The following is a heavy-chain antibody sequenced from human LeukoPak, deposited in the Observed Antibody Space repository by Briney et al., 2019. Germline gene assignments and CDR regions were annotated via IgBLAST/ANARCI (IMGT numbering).Heavy chain of an antibody. CDR1: GYTFTGYY. Sequence: ASVKVSCKASGYTFTGYYMHWVRQAPGQGLEWMGWINPSSGGTNYAQKFQGRVTMTRDTSISTAYMELSRLRSDDTAVYYCARDGGGGQLDYWGQGTLVTVSS. CDR2: INPSSGGT. D-gene: IGHD2-15*01. V-gene: IGHV1-2*02. CDR3: ARDGGGGQLDY. J-gene: IGHJ4*02.